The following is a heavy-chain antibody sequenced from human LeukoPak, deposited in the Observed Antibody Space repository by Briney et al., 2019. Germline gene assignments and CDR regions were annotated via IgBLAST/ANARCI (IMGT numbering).Heavy chain of an antibody. D-gene: IGHD3-16*01. J-gene: IGHJ4*02. Sequence: GGSLRLSCVASGFPFNKFLMHWVRQAPGKGLVWVSRITSDGRSTDYADPVKGRFTISRDNAKDTLHLQMNSLRAEDTAVYYCVRDLGGYWGQGTLVTVSS. CDR3: VRDLGGY. CDR1: GFPFNKFL. CDR2: ITSDGRST. V-gene: IGHV3-74*01.